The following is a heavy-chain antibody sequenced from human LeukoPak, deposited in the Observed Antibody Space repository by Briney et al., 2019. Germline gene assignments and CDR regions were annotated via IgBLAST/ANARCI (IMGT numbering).Heavy chain of an antibody. J-gene: IGHJ4*02. V-gene: IGHV4-34*01. D-gene: IGHD6-19*01. CDR1: GGSFSGYY. CDR2: IYYSGST. Sequence: RPSETLSLTCAVYGGSFSGYYWSWIRQPPGKGLEWIGSIYYSGSTYYNPSLKSRVTISVDTSKNQFSLKLSSVTAADTAVYHCATCGWSSPADYWGQGTLVTVSS. CDR3: ATCGWSSPADY.